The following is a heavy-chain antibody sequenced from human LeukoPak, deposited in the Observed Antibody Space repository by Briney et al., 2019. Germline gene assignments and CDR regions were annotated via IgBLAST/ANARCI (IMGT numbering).Heavy chain of an antibody. J-gene: IGHJ4*02. D-gene: IGHD3-16*01. Sequence: PSETLSLTCAVYGGSFSGYYWSWIRQPPGKGLEWIGEINHSGSTNYNPSLKSRVTISVDTSKNQFSLKLSSVTAADTAVYYCARGSMITFGGVSNDYWGQGTLVTVSS. CDR1: GGSFSGYY. CDR2: INHSGST. V-gene: IGHV4-34*01. CDR3: ARGSMITFGGVSNDY.